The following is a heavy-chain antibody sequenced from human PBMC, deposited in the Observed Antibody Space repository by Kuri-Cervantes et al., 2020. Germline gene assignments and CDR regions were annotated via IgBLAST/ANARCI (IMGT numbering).Heavy chain of an antibody. CDR1: GFTVSSNY. D-gene: IGHD3-16*01. Sequence: GGSLRLSCAASGFTVSSNYMSWVRQAPGKGPEWVANIKQDGSEENYVDSVKGRFTISRDNAESSLYLQMNSLGVEDTAVYYCARDTNWGSYPSGGKLQNGFDIWGQGTRVTVSS. CDR2: IKQDGSEE. V-gene: IGHV3-7*01. CDR3: ARDTNWGSYPSGGKLQNGFDI. J-gene: IGHJ3*02.